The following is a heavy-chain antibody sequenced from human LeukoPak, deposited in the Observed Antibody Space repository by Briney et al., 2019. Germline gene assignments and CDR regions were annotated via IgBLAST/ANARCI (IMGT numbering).Heavy chain of an antibody. V-gene: IGHV4-39*07. J-gene: IGHJ6*03. CDR1: GGSISSSSYY. Sequence: SETLSLTCTVSGGSISSSSYYWGWIRQPPGKGLEWIGSINYSGSTYYNPSLKSRVTISVDTSKNQFSLKLSSVTAADTAVYYCARDRDVVVPAANPYYYYYMDVWGKGTTVTVSS. CDR3: ARDRDVVVPAANPYYYYYMDV. D-gene: IGHD2-2*01. CDR2: INYSGST.